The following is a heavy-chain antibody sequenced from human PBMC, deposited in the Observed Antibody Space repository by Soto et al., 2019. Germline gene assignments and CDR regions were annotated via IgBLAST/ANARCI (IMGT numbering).Heavy chain of an antibody. V-gene: IGHV4-39*01. CDR3: ARHGRVYYYYCMDV. CDR1: GGSISSSSYY. Sequence: QLQLQESGPGLVKPSETLSLTCTVSGGSISSSSYYWGWIRQPPGKGLEWIGSIYYRGRTYYNPPLKSRVTIAVDTSKTQFSLKLSSVTAADTAVYYCARHGRVYYYYCMDVWGQGTTVTVSS. CDR2: IYYRGRT. J-gene: IGHJ6*02.